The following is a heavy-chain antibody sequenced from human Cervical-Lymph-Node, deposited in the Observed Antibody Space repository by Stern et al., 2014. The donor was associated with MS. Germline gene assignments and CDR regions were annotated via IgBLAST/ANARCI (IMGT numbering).Heavy chain of an antibody. CDR3: ARGGYCSGPSCFQESHYYYYGLDV. CDR2: TSTYNGIT. V-gene: IGHV1-18*01. Sequence: QVQLGQSGSEVKKPGASLKVSCKTSGYSFSNYGITWVRQAPGQGLEWMGWTSTYNGITKYTQKLQGRVTMTTDTSTNTAHMELRSLRADDTAVYYCARGGYCSGPSCFQESHYYYYGLDVWGQGTTVTVSS. CDR1: GYSFSNYG. J-gene: IGHJ6*02. D-gene: IGHD2-2*01.